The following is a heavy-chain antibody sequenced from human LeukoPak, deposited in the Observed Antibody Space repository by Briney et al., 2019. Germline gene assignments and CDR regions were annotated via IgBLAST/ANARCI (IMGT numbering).Heavy chain of an antibody. V-gene: IGHV4-61*01. CDR2: INYIGST. CDR1: GGSISSGSLRTYY. D-gene: IGHD2-2*02. Sequence: SGTLSLTCTISGGSISSGSLRTYYWTWIRQPPGQGLEWIGNINYIGSTNYSPSLKSRVTITVDSAKNQISLRVSSVTAADTAVYYCAVGGGPIPHLWGQGTLVTVSS. J-gene: IGHJ5*02. CDR3: AVGGGPIPHL.